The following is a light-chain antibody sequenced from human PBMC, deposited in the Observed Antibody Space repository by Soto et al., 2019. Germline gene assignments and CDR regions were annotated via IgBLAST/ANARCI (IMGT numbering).Light chain of an antibody. CDR2: AAS. V-gene: IGKV1-6*01. J-gene: IGKJ4*01. Sequence: AIQMPQSPSSLSASVGDSFTLTCRASQGIRNDLGWYQQKPGKAPKVPIYAASTLQSGVPSRFSGSGFGTDFTLTISSLQPDDFATYYCLQDYSYPLTVGGGTKVDIK. CDR3: LQDYSYPLT. CDR1: QGIRND.